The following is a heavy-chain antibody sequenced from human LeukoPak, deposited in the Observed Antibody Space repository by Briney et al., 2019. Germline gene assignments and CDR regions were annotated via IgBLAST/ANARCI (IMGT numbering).Heavy chain of an antibody. Sequence: GASVKVSCKASGYTFTSYGISWVRQPPGQGLEWMGWISAYNGNTNYAQKLQGRVTMTTDTSTSTAYMELRSLRSDDTAVYYCARDSPRKKKLLWFGELFFDYWGQGTLVTVSS. CDR2: ISAYNGNT. J-gene: IGHJ4*02. CDR3: ARDSPRKKKLLWFGELFFDY. CDR1: GYTFTSYG. V-gene: IGHV1-18*01. D-gene: IGHD3-10*01.